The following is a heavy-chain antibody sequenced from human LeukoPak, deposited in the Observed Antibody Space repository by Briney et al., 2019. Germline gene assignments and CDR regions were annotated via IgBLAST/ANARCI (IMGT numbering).Heavy chain of an antibody. D-gene: IGHD5-24*01. CDR2: IYYSGST. J-gene: IGHJ4*02. V-gene: IGHV4-59*08. CDR3: ARVEMASFDY. CDR1: GGSISSYY. Sequence: PSETLSLTCTVSGGSISSYYWSWIRQPPGKGLEWIGYIYYSGSTNYNPSLKSRVTISVDTSKNQFSLKLSCVTAADTAVYYCARVEMASFDYWGQGTLVTVSS.